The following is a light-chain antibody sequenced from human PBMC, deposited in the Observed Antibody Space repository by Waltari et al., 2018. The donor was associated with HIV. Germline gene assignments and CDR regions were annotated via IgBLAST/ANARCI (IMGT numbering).Light chain of an antibody. CDR1: QSIINY. V-gene: IGKV1-39*01. CDR2: GGH. J-gene: IGKJ3*01. Sequence: DIEMTQSPSPLSASVGDRVSITCRASQSIINYLNWYQQKPGRAHQVLICGGHYRQCRDLARFTASVTGTDFTHSVSGMKPEDFETHYGQQTYTHPLSFGPGTK. CDR3: QQTYTHPLS.